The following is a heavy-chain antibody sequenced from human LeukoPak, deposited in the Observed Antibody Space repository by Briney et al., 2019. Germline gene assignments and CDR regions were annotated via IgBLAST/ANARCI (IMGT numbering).Heavy chain of an antibody. V-gene: IGHV5-51*03. CDR3: ARLVYDSSGYYQGSDY. D-gene: IGHD3-22*01. J-gene: IGHJ4*02. Sequence: PGESLKISCKGSGYSFTSYWIGWVRQMPGKGLEWVGLIYPGDSDTRYSPSFQGQVTISADKSISTAYLQWSSLKASDTAMYYCARLVYDSSGYYQGSDYWGQGTLVTVSS. CDR1: GYSFTSYW. CDR2: IYPGDSDT.